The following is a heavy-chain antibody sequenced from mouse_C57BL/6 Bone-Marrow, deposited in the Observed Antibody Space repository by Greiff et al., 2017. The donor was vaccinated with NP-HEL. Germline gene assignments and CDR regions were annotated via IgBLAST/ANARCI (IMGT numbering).Heavy chain of an antibody. D-gene: IGHD2-1*01. CDR2: INPYNGGT. CDR1: GYTFTDYY. CDR3: ARGNPYYFDY. J-gene: IGHJ2*01. V-gene: IGHV1-19*01. Sequence: EVQLQQSGPVLVKPGASVKMSCKASGYTFTDYYMNWVKQSHGKSLEWIGVINPYNGGTSYNQKFKGKATLTVDKSSSTAYMELNSLTSEDSAVYYCARGNPYYFDYWGQGTTLTVSS.